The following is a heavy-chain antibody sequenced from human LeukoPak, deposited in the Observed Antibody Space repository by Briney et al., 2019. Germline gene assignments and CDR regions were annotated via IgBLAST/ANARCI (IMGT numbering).Heavy chain of an antibody. CDR1: GGSISSYY. V-gene: IGHV4-59*12. J-gene: IGHJ5*02. Sequence: SETLSLTCTVSGGSISSYYWSWIRQPPGKGLEWIGYTYDSGSTNYNPSLKSRVTISVDTSKNQFSLKLSSVTAADTAVYYCARDSDSVAGCNWFDPWGQGTLVTVSS. CDR2: TYDSGST. CDR3: ARDSDSVAGCNWFDP. D-gene: IGHD6-19*01.